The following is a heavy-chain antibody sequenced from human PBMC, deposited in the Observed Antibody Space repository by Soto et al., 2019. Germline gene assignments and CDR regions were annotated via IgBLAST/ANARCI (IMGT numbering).Heavy chain of an antibody. Sequence: QMQLVESGGGVVQPGRSLRLSCAASGFTFSSHGMHWVRQAPGKGLEWVAVISYEGSKEDYGDSVKGRFTVSRDNFKKSLDLQRSSARVEDTAVYYCAKDQGGRSYGRCGMDVWGQGTTVTVSS. V-gene: IGHV3-30*18. J-gene: IGHJ6*02. CDR3: AKDQGGRSYGRCGMDV. D-gene: IGHD5-18*01. CDR2: ISYEGSKE. CDR1: GFTFSSHG.